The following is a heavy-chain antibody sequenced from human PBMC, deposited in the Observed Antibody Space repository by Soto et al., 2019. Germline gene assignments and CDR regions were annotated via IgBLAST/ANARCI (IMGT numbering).Heavy chain of an antibody. CDR2: IYWDDDK. CDR3: AHSLFDWLFGMGWFDP. D-gene: IGHD3-9*01. V-gene: IGHV2-5*02. Sequence: QITLKESGPTLVKPTQTLTLTCTFSGFSLSTSGVGVGWIRQPPGKALEWLALIYWDDDKRYSPSLKSRLTINKDTSKNQVVLTMPNMDPVDTATYYCAHSLFDWLFGMGWFDPWGQGTLVTVSS. J-gene: IGHJ5*02. CDR1: GFSLSTSGVG.